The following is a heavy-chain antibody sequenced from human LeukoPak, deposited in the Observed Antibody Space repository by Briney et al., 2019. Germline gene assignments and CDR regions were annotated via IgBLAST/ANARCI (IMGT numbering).Heavy chain of an antibody. V-gene: IGHV3-7*03. CDR3: ARVQDYDYVWGSYRYFDY. CDR2: IKQDGSEK. D-gene: IGHD3-16*02. J-gene: IGHJ4*02. CDR1: GFTFSSYW. Sequence: PGGPLRLSCAASGFTFSSYWMSWVRQAPGKGLEWVANIKQDGSEKYYVDSVKGRFTISRDNAKNSLYLQMNSLRAEDTAVYYCARVQDYDYVWGSYRYFDYWGQGTLVTVSS.